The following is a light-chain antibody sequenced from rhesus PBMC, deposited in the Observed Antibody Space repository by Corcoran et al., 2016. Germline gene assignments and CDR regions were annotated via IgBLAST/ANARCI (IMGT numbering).Light chain of an antibody. CDR1: QSVSSY. J-gene: IGKJ4*01. Sequence: QVILTQSPATLSLSPGERATLSCRASQSVSSYLAWYQQKPGQAPRLLIYGASSRATGIPDRFSGSGSGTEFTLTISSLEPEDFAVYYCQKYSSSPLTFGGGTKVEIK. CDR2: GAS. V-gene: IGKV3-53*01. CDR3: QKYSSSPLT.